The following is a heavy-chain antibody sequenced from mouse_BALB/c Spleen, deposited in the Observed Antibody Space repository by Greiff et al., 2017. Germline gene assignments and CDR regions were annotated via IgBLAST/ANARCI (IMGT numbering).Heavy chain of an antibody. CDR1: GYTFTSYW. CDR2: INPSNGRT. CDR3: ASFDDGYYNAMDY. Sequence: QVQLQQPGAELVKPGASVKLSCKASGYTFTSYWMHWVKQRPGQGLEWIGEINPSNGRTNYNEKFKSKATLTVDKSSSTAYMQLSSLTSEDAAVYYCASFDDGYYNAMDYWGQGTSVTVSS. D-gene: IGHD2-3*01. V-gene: IGHV1S81*02. J-gene: IGHJ4*01.